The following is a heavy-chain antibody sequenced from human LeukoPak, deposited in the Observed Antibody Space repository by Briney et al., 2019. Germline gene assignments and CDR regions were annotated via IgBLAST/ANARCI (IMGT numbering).Heavy chain of an antibody. D-gene: IGHD3-22*01. Sequence: PGRSLRLSCAASGFTFSSYAMHWVRQAPGKGLEWAAVISYDGSNKYYADSVKGRFTISRDNSKNTLYLQMNSLRAEDTAVYYCARDLRRYDSSGYPNYWGQGTLVTVSS. V-gene: IGHV3-30-3*01. CDR3: ARDLRRYDSSGYPNY. J-gene: IGHJ4*02. CDR2: ISYDGSNK. CDR1: GFTFSSYA.